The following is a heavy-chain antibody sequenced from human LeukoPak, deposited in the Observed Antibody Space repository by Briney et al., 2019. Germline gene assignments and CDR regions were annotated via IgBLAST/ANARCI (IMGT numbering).Heavy chain of an antibody. Sequence: PGGSLRLSCAASGFTFIKAWMAWVRQAPGKGLEWVSYISSSSRTIYYADSVKGRFTISRDNAKNSLYLQMNSLRAEDTAIYYCARQSGTMVTTRFDYWGQGTLVTVSS. CDR2: ISSSSRTI. V-gene: IGHV3-48*01. J-gene: IGHJ4*02. D-gene: IGHD4-17*01. CDR1: GFTFIKAW. CDR3: ARQSGTMVTTRFDY.